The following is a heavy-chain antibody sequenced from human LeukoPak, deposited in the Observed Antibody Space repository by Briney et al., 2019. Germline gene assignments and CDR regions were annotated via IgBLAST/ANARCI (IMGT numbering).Heavy chain of an antibody. Sequence: SVKVSCKASGGTFSSYTISWVRQAPGQGLEWLGRIIPILGIANYAQKFQGRVTITADKSTSTAYMELSSLRSEDTAVYYCAGQRGGYWQGAFDIWGQGTMVTVSS. CDR1: GGTFSSYT. CDR3: AGQRGGYWQGAFDI. CDR2: IIPILGIA. V-gene: IGHV1-69*02. D-gene: IGHD3-22*01. J-gene: IGHJ3*02.